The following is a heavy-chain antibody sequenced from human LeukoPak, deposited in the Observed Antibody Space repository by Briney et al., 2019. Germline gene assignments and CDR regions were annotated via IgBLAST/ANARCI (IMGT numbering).Heavy chain of an antibody. CDR1: GFTFSSYW. D-gene: IGHD3-10*01. Sequence: PGGSLRLSCAASGFTFSSYWMHWVRQAPGKGLVWVSRINSDGSSTSYVDSVKGRFTISRDNAKNTLYLQMNSLRAEDTAVYYCARAATMVRGVINSPNRPFDPWGQGTLVTVSS. CDR2: INSDGSST. J-gene: IGHJ5*02. V-gene: IGHV3-74*01. CDR3: ARAATMVRGVINSPNRPFDP.